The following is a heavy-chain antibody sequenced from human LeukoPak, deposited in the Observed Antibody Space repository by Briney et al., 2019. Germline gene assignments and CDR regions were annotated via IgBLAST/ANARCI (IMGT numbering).Heavy chain of an antibody. D-gene: IGHD4-17*01. J-gene: IGHJ4*02. Sequence: GGSLRLSCAASKFDFSSHAMTWVRQAPGKGLEWVSAISISGSKTYYANSVRGRFTIFRDNSKNTLYLQMNSLRAEDTAVYYCANEIRPNDYWGQGTQVTVSS. CDR3: ANEIRPNDY. CDR1: KFDFSSHA. V-gene: IGHV3-23*01. CDR2: ISISGSKT.